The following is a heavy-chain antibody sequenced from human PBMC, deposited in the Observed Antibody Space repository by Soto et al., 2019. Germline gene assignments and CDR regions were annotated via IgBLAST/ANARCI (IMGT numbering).Heavy chain of an antibody. V-gene: IGHV1-3*01. D-gene: IGHD5-18*01. CDR2: INAGNGNT. CDR3: ARDVDTAMTDY. Sequence: ASVKVSCKASGYTFTSCAMHWVRQAPGQRLEWMGWINAGNGNTKYSQKFQGRVTITRDTSASTAYMELSSLRSEDTAVYYCARDVDTAMTDYWGQGTLVTVSS. CDR1: GYTFTSCA. J-gene: IGHJ4*02.